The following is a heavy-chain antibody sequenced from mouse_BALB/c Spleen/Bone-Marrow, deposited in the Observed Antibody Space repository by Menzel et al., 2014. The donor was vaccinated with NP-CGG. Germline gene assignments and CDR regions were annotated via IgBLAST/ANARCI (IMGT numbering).Heavy chain of an antibody. CDR1: GFTFSSFG. CDR2: IRSGSSPI. V-gene: IGHV5-17*02. Sequence: EVQVVESGGGLVQPGGSRKLSCAASGFTFSSFGMHWVRQAPEKGLEWVAYIRSGSSPIFYADTVKGRFTISRDNPKNTLFLQMTSLRSEDTAIYYCTRGGNWEDFDYWGQGTTLTVSS. D-gene: IGHD4-1*01. CDR3: TRGGNWEDFDY. J-gene: IGHJ2*01.